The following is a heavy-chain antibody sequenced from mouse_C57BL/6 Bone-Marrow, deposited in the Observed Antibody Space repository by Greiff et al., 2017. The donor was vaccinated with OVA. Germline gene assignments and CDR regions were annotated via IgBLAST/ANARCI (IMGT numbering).Heavy chain of an antibody. D-gene: IGHD1-1*01. CDR1: GYTFTSYW. J-gene: IGHJ1*03. CDR3: ARRYYGSSWYFDV. Sequence: VQLQQPGAELVKPGASVKMSCKASGYTFTSYWITWVKQRPGQGLEWIGDIYPGSGSTNYNEKFKSKATLTVDTSSSTAYMQLSSLTSEDSAVYDGARRYYGSSWYFDVGGTGTTVTVSA. V-gene: IGHV1-55*01. CDR2: IYPGSGST.